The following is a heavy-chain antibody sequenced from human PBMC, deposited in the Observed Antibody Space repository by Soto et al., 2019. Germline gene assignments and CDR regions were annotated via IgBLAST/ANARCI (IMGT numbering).Heavy chain of an antibody. CDR2: IWYDGSNK. D-gene: IGHD6-19*01. CDR3: ARDLAVAGFFDY. V-gene: IGHV3-33*01. Sequence: QVQLVESGGGVVQPGRSLRLSCAASGFTFSNYGMHWVRQAPGKGLEWVAVIWYDGSNKYYADSVKGRFTISRDNSKNTLYLQMNSLRAEDTAVYYCARDLAVAGFFDYWGQGTLVTVSS. CDR1: GFTFSNYG. J-gene: IGHJ4*02.